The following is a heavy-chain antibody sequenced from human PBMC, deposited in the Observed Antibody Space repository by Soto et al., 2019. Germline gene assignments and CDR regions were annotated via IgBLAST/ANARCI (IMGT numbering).Heavy chain of an antibody. V-gene: IGHV3-64*01. J-gene: IGHJ6*02. Sequence: GGSLRLSCAASGFTFSSSAMHWVRQAPWKGLEYVSSISSDGGNTYYANSVKGRFTISRDNSENILYLQMGSLRAEDMAVYYCARDSPPMDVWGQGTTVTVSS. CDR1: GFTFSSSA. CDR2: ISSDGGNT. CDR3: ARDSPPMDV.